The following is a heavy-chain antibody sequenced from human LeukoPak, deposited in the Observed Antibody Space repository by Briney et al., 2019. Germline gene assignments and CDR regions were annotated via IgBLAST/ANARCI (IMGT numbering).Heavy chain of an antibody. CDR1: GGSISSSSYY. Sequence: SETLSLTCTVSGGSISSSSYYWGWIRQPPGKGLEWIGYIYYSGSTYYNPSLKSRVTISVDTSKNQFSLKLSSVTAADTAVYYCASHATYYYDSSGYYEYWGQGTLVTVSS. V-gene: IGHV4-30-4*08. D-gene: IGHD3-22*01. CDR2: IYYSGST. CDR3: ASHATYYYDSSGYYEY. J-gene: IGHJ4*02.